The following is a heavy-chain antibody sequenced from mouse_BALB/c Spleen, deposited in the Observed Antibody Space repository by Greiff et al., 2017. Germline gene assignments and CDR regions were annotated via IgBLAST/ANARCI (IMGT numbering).Heavy chain of an antibody. Sequence: EVQLQQSGPELVKPGASVKISCKASGYSFTGYYMHWVKQSHVKSLEWIGRINPYNGATSYNQNFKDKASLTVDKSSSTAYMELHSLTSEDSAVYYCARWLLRSYAMDYWGQGTSVTVSS. J-gene: IGHJ4*01. D-gene: IGHD2-3*01. CDR2: INPYNGAT. V-gene: IGHV1-31*01. CDR3: ARWLLRSYAMDY. CDR1: GYSFTGYY.